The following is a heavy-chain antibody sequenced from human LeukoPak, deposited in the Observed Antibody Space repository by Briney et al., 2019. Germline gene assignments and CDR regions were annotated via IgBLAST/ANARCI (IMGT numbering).Heavy chain of an antibody. Sequence: GGSLRLSCAASGFTFSSYAMHWVRQAPGKGLEWVAVISYDGSNKYYADSVEGRFTISRDNSKNTLYLQMNSLRAEDTAVYYCASGASGLTTFGAVAGWCQGTLVTVSS. V-gene: IGHV3-30*01. D-gene: IGHD3-3*01. CDR3: ASGASGLTTFGAVAG. CDR1: GFTFSSYA. J-gene: IGHJ4*02. CDR2: ISYDGSNK.